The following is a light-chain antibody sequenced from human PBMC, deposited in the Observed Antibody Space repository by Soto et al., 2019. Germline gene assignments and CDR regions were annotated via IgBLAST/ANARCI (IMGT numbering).Light chain of an antibody. J-gene: IGKJ5*01. CDR1: QSVSNRY. CDR3: QQYCSSPPIT. V-gene: IGKV3-20*01. Sequence: EIVLTQSPGTLSLSPGERATLSCRASQSVSNRYLAWYQQKSGQAPRLLISGASSRATGIPDRFSGSGSGTDFTLTISRLEPEDSAVYYCQQYCSSPPITFGQGTRLEIK. CDR2: GAS.